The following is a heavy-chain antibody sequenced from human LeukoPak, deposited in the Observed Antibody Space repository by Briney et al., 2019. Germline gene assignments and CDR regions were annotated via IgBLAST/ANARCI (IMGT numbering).Heavy chain of an antibody. CDR1: GGSMNSYY. CDR3: ARHVWLQPFDF. J-gene: IGHJ4*02. D-gene: IGHD3-9*01. V-gene: IGHV4-59*08. Sequence: AETLSLTCSVSGGSMNSYYWRWIRQSPGKGLVWIGYIYYSGSTNYNPDLRSRVTISVDTSKNQYSLKLSSVTAADTAVYYCARHVWLQPFDFWGQGTLVTVSS. CDR2: IYYSGST.